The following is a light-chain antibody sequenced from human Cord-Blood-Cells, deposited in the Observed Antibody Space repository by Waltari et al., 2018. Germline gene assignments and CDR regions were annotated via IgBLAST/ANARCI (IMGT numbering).Light chain of an antibody. Sequence: QSELTHPPSVSGAPGQRVTISCTGSSSNIGAGYDVHWYQQLPGTAPKLLIYGNSNRPSGVPDRFSGSKSGTSASLAITGLQAEDEADYYCQSYDSSLSGYVFGTGTKVTVL. J-gene: IGLJ1*01. CDR2: GNS. CDR1: SSNIGAGYD. CDR3: QSYDSSLSGYV. V-gene: IGLV1-40*01.